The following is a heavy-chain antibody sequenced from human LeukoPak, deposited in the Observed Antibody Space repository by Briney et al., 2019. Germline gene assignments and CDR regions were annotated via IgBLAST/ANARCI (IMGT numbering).Heavy chain of an antibody. V-gene: IGHV3-74*01. CDR2: INTDGSTT. CDR3: ARGIYGSGTTLLDY. CDR1: GFTFSSYW. Sequence: GGSLSLSCAASGFTFSSYWMHWVRQAPGKGLVWVSRINTDGSTTGNADSVKGRFTISRDNAKNTLYLQINSLRAEDTALYYCARGIYGSGTTLLDYWGQGTLVTVSS. D-gene: IGHD3-10*01. J-gene: IGHJ4*02.